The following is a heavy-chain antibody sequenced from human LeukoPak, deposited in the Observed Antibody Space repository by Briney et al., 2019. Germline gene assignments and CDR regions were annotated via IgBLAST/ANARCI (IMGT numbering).Heavy chain of an antibody. Sequence: SETLSLTCTVSGGSISNYYWSWIRQPAGKGLEWIGRIYPSGSTNYNPSLKSRVTMSVDTSKNQFSLKLRSLTAEDTAVYHCARDQSGHDFGFDYWGQGTLVTVSS. CDR2: IYPSGST. V-gene: IGHV4-4*07. D-gene: IGHD5-12*01. CDR1: GGSISNYY. J-gene: IGHJ4*02. CDR3: ARDQSGHDFGFDY.